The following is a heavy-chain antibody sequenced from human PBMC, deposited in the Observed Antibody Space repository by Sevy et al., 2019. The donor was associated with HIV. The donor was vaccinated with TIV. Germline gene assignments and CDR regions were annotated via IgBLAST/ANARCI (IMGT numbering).Heavy chain of an antibody. V-gene: IGHV3-30*18. CDR2: ISYDGSNK. CDR1: GFTFSSYG. D-gene: IGHD3-10*01. Sequence: GGSLRLSCAASGFTFSSYGMHWVRQAPGKGLEWVAVISYDGSNKYYADSVKGRFTISRDKSKNTLYLQMNSLRAEDTAVYYCAKEGSYYAHFDYRGQGTLVTVSS. CDR3: AKEGSYYAHFDY. J-gene: IGHJ4*02.